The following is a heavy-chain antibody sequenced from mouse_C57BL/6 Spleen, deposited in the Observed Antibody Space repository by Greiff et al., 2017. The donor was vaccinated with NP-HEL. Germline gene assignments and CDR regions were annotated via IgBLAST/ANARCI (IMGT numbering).Heavy chain of an antibody. D-gene: IGHD2-2*01. Sequence: VQLQQSGAELARPGASVKMSCKASGYTFTSYTMHWVKQRPGQGLEWIGYINPSSGYNKYNQKFKDKTTLTADKSSSTAYMQLSSLTSEDSAVYYCARGGGYDALDFDYWDQGTTLTVSS. V-gene: IGHV1-4*01. CDR1: GYTFTSYT. CDR2: INPSSGYN. J-gene: IGHJ2*01. CDR3: ARGGGYDALDFDY.